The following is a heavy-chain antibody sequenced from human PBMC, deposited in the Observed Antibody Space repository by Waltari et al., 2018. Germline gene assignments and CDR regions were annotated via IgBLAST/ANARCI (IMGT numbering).Heavy chain of an antibody. CDR3: VRHGLYGCNTAGCYTSYYYYLMDV. J-gene: IGHJ6*02. D-gene: IGHD2-2*02. CDR2: IDPDEVST. CDR1: GYSFTKYW. V-gene: IGHV5-51*01. Sequence: EVQLVQSGAEVKKPGESLRISCKASGYSFTKYWIGWVRQMPGKGLEWMGIIDPDEVSTTYSPSFQVQVTVSGDKSSSTAYLQWSSLKASDTAIYYCVRHGLYGCNTAGCYTSYYYYLMDVWGQGTTVTVSS.